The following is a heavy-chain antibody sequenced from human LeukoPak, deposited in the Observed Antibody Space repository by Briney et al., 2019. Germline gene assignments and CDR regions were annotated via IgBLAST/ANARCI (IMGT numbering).Heavy chain of an antibody. D-gene: IGHD5-18*01. CDR3: ARAWSIRRYSYAYDAFDI. Sequence: SETLSLTCTVSGGSISSGGYYWSWIRQPPGKGLEWIGEINHSGSTNYNPSLKSRVTISVDTSKNQFSLKLSSVTAADTAVYYCARAWSIRRYSYAYDAFDIWGQGTMVTVSS. CDR2: INHSGST. V-gene: IGHV4-39*07. CDR1: GGSISSGGYY. J-gene: IGHJ3*02.